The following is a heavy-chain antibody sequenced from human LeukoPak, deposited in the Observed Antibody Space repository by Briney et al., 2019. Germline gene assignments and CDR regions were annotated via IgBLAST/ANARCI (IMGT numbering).Heavy chain of an antibody. CDR1: GFTFRRYG. J-gene: IGHJ4*02. D-gene: IGHD5-18*01. CDR3: AKDNLPRGYSYGYYFDY. V-gene: IGHV3-23*01. Sequence: GGSLRLSCAASGFTFRRYGMTWVRQAPGKGLEWVSSISGSGGSTFYADSVKGRFTISRDNSENTLYLQMNSLRAEDTAVYYCAKDNLPRGYSYGYYFDYWGQGTLVTVSS. CDR2: ISGSGGST.